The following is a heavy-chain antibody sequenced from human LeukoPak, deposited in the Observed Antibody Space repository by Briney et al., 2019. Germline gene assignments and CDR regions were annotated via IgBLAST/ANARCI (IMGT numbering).Heavy chain of an antibody. Sequence: ASVKVSCKASGGSFSRHAMSWVRQAPGQGLEWMGGIVPIFGLANYAPKFQGRVAITADESTNTAYMELTSLTFEDTALYYCAGSKRGAPYYYYMDFWGIGTTVTVSS. CDR3: AGSKRGAPYYYYMDF. D-gene: IGHD4/OR15-4a*01. V-gene: IGHV1-69*13. CDR2: IVPIFGLA. CDR1: GGSFSRHA. J-gene: IGHJ6*03.